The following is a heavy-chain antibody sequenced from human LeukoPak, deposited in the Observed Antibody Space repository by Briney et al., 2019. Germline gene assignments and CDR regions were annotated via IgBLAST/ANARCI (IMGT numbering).Heavy chain of an antibody. D-gene: IGHD3-22*01. V-gene: IGHV3-23*01. Sequence: PGGSLRLSCAVSGFTFSSYAMSWVRQAPGKGLEWVSGISGSGGSTYYADSVKGRFTISRDNSKNTLYLQMTSLRAEDTAVYYCAKDQVWIVVGSFDYWGQGTLVTVSS. CDR2: ISGSGGST. CDR3: AKDQVWIVVGSFDY. J-gene: IGHJ4*02. CDR1: GFTFSSYA.